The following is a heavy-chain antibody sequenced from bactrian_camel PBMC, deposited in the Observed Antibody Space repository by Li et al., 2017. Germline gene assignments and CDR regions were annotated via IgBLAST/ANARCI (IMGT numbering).Heavy chain of an antibody. CDR1: GYTDTYYA. J-gene: IGHJ4*01. CDR2: IDYTGTT. V-gene: IGHV3S53*01. Sequence: QLVESGGGSVQTGGSLTLSCTASGYTDTYYAIAWFRQRPGQERERVATIDYTGTTTYADSVKGRFIISRDNAKNILYLQMNSLKPEYTAMYYCAADPVYPGCYCTGEYCLDRDYNYRGRGTQVTVS. CDR3: AADPVYPGCYCTGEYCLDRDYNY. D-gene: IGHD5*01.